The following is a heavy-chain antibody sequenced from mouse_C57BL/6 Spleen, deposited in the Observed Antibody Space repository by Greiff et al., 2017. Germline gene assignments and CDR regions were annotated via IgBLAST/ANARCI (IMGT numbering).Heavy chain of an antibody. V-gene: IGHV1-82*01. CDR3: ARSGDYDGTPYYAMDY. CDR1: GYAFSSSW. J-gene: IGHJ4*01. D-gene: IGHD2-4*01. CDR2: IYPGDGDT. Sequence: QVQLQQSGPELVKPGASVKISCKASGYAFSSSWMNWVKQRPGKGLEWIGRIYPGDGDTNYNGKFKGKATLTADTSSSTAYMPLSSRTSEDSAVYFCARSGDYDGTPYYAMDYWGQGTSVTVSS.